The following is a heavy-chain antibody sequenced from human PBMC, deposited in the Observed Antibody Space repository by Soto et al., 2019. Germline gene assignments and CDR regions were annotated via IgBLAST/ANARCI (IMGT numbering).Heavy chain of an antibody. CDR2: IDWDDDK. Sequence: SGPTLVNPTHTLTLTCTFSGFSLSTSGMCVSWIRQPPGKALEWLALIDWDDDKYYSTSLKTRLTISKDTSKNQVVLTMTNMDPVDTATYYCARINRRTVTTRYGYYFDYWGQGTLVTVSS. CDR1: GFSLSTSGMC. CDR3: ARINRRTVTTRYGYYFDY. V-gene: IGHV2-70*01. J-gene: IGHJ4*02. D-gene: IGHD4-17*01.